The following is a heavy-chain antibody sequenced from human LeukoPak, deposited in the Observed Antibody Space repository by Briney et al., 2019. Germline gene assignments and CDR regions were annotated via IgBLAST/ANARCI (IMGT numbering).Heavy chain of an antibody. Sequence: ASVKVSCQASGYTFTGYCMHWVRQAPGQGLEWMGWINPNSGGTNYPQKFQGRVTMTRDTSISTAYMELSRLRSDDTAVYYCARDGVGYYDSSGYYYFQHWGQGTLVTVSS. CDR2: INPNSGGT. J-gene: IGHJ1*01. CDR3: ARDGVGYYDSSGYYYFQH. CDR1: GYTFTGYC. D-gene: IGHD3-22*01. V-gene: IGHV1-2*02.